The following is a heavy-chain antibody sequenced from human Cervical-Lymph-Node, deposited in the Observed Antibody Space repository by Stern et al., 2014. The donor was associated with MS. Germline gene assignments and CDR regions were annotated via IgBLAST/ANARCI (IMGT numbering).Heavy chain of an antibody. D-gene: IGHD1-1*01. Sequence: VQLVQSGAEVRKPGESLRISCEVSGYRFTNNWIGWVRQVPGKGLEWMGIIYPGDSETRYSPSFQGQVTILVDKSNSITYLQWSSLKASDTAMYYCARRGHGYMGIDYWGQGTLVTVSS. CDR2: IYPGDSET. V-gene: IGHV5-51*03. CDR1: GYRFTNNW. CDR3: ARRGHGYMGIDY. J-gene: IGHJ4*02.